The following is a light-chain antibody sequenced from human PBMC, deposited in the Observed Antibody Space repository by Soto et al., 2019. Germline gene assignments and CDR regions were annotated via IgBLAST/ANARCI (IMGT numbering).Light chain of an antibody. V-gene: IGLV1-44*01. Sequence: QSVLTQPPSASGTPGQRVTFSCSGSSSNIGSNTVNWYQQLPGTAPKLLIYNDYQRPSGVPDRFSGSKSGTSASLAISGLQSEDEADYYCAAWDDSLNGVVFGGGTKLTVL. CDR1: SSNIGSNT. CDR3: AAWDDSLNGVV. CDR2: NDY. J-gene: IGLJ3*02.